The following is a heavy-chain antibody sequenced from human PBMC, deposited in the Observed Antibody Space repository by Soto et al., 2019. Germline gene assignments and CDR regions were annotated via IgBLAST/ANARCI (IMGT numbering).Heavy chain of an antibody. Sequence: QVQLVESGGGVVQPGRSLRLSCAASGFTFSSYGMHWVRQAPGKGLERVAVISYDGRNKYYADSVKGRFTISRDNSKNSMYLQMNSLRAEDTAVYYCAGAHHYYYYGMDVWGQGTTVTVSS. CDR2: ISYDGRNK. CDR3: AGAHHYYYYGMDV. J-gene: IGHJ6*02. CDR1: GFTFSSYG. V-gene: IGHV3-30*03.